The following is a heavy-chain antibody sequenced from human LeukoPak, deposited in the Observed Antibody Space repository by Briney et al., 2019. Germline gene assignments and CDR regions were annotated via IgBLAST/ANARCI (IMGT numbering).Heavy chain of an antibody. Sequence: GGSLRLSCAASGFTFSSYWMHWVRQAPGKGLVWVSHINTDGSSTAYGDSAKGRFTVSRDNAKNTLFLQMNSLRVEDTAVYYCARGTAATAGIDYWAREPWSPSPQ. CDR1: GFTFSSYW. J-gene: IGHJ4*02. D-gene: IGHD6-13*01. CDR3: ARGTAATAGIDY. V-gene: IGHV3-74*01. CDR2: INTDGSST.